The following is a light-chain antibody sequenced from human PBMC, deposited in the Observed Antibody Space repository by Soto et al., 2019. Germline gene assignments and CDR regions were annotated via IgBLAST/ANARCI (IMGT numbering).Light chain of an antibody. CDR3: QQYNTWSSIT. CDR2: GTS. CDR1: QSISSN. J-gene: IGKJ5*01. Sequence: EMVMTQSPATLSVSPGERVTRSCRASQSISSNLAWYQQKPGQAPSLLMYGTSTRATGIPARFSGSGSGTEFTLTISSLQSEDFAVYYCQQYNTWSSITFGQGTRLEIK. V-gene: IGKV3-15*01.